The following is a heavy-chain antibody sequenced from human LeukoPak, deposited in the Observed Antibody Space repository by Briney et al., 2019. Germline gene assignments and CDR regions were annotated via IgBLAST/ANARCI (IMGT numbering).Heavy chain of an antibody. CDR2: IYSEVST. Sequence: SETLSLTCTVSGGSISTYYLSRIRQPPGKGLEWIGFIYSEVSTSYSPSLKSRVTISVDMSKNQFSLKLSSVSAAATAVYYCARHFLSHGVXVLLDYWGQGTLVTVSS. V-gene: IGHV4-59*08. CDR3: ARHFLSHGVXVLLDY. J-gene: IGHJ4*02. CDR1: GGSISTYY. D-gene: IGHD3-10*01.